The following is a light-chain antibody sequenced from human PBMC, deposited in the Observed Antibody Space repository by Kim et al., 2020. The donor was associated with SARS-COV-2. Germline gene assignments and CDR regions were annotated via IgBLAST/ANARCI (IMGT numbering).Light chain of an antibody. V-gene: IGLV2-8*01. Sequence: QSALTQPPSASGSPGQSVTISCTGTSSDVGGYNYVSWYQQHPGKAPKLMIYEVSNRRSGVPDRFSGSKSGNTASLTVSGLQAEDEADYYCRSYAGSNNVIRTGNTVTVL. CDR3: RSYAGSNNV. J-gene: IGLJ1*01. CDR2: EVS. CDR1: SSDVGGYNY.